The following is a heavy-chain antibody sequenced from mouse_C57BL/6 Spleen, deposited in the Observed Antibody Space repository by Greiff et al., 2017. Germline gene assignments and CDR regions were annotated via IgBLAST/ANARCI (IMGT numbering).Heavy chain of an antibody. Sequence: EVNLVESGGGLVKPGGSLKLSCAASGFTFSDYGMHWVRQAPEKGLEWVAYISSGSSTIYYADTVKGRFTIFRDNAKNTLFLQMTSLRSEDTAMDYCARKGVTRAMDYWGQGTSVTVSS. J-gene: IGHJ4*01. D-gene: IGHD2-2*01. CDR1: GFTFSDYG. CDR3: ARKGVTRAMDY. CDR2: ISSGSSTI. V-gene: IGHV5-17*01.